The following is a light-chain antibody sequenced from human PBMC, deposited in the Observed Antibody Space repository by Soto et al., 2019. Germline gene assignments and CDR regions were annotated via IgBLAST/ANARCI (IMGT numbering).Light chain of an antibody. CDR3: QQRRNWWT. J-gene: IGKJ1*01. CDR2: DAS. CDR1: QSVGSY. V-gene: IGKV3-11*01. Sequence: EIVLTQSPATLSLSPGERAPLSCRASQSVGSYLAWYQHKPGQAPRLLIYDASNRATGVPARFSGSGSGTDFTLTITSLEPEDFAVYYCQQRRNWWTFGQGTKVDIK.